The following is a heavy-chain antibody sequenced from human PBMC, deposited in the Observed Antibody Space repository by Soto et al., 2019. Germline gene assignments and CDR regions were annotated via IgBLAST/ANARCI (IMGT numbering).Heavy chain of an antibody. D-gene: IGHD2-2*01. CDR3: AKGRGALSVVSNWFDP. CDR2: INWNSGST. CDR1: GFTFEDYA. V-gene: IGHV3-9*01. Sequence: EEQLVESGGGLVQPGRSLRLSCAAFGFTFEDYAMHWIRQAPGKGLEWVSGINWNSGSTGYADSEKGRFTISRDNANNSLHLEMNSLKTEDTALYYCAKGRGALSVVSNWFDPWGQGTLVTVSS. J-gene: IGHJ5*02.